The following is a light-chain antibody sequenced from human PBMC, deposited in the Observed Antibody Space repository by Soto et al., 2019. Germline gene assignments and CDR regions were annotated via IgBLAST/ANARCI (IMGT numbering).Light chain of an antibody. V-gene: IGKV1-39*01. Sequence: DLQMTQSPSSLSASVGDRVTITCRASQNIGNYLYWYHQKPGKAPDLLIYAASRLQSGVPARFSGSGFGTDFTLTISSLQPEDFATYYCQQSHTTPWTFGQGTKVEIK. CDR1: QNIGNY. CDR3: QQSHTTPWT. J-gene: IGKJ1*01. CDR2: AAS.